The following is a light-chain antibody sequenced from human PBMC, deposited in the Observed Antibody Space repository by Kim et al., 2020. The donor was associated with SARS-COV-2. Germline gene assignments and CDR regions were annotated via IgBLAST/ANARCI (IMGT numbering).Light chain of an antibody. CDR2: GKK. J-gene: IGLJ7*01. Sequence: SSELTQDPAVSVALGQTVRITCQGDSLRSYYATWYQQKPGQAPVLVIYGKKKRPSGIPDRFSGSSSGNTASLIITGAQAEDEAEYYCNSRDSSGNHAVFGGGTQLTVL. CDR3: NSRDSSGNHAV. CDR1: SLRSYY. V-gene: IGLV3-19*01.